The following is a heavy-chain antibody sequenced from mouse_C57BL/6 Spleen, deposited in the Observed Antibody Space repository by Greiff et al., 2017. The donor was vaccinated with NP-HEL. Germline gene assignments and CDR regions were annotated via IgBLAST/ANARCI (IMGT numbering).Heavy chain of an antibody. CDR2: IDPSDSYT. CDR1: GYTFTSYW. D-gene: IGHD1-1*01. Sequence: QVQLQQPGAELVMPGASVKLSCKASGYTFTSYWMHWVKQRPGQGLEWIGEIDPSDSYTNYNQKFKGKSTLTVDKSSSTAYMQLSSLTSEDSAVYYWARSDYGSSSWYFDYWGQGTTLTVSS. J-gene: IGHJ2*01. V-gene: IGHV1-69*01. CDR3: ARSDYGSSSWYFDY.